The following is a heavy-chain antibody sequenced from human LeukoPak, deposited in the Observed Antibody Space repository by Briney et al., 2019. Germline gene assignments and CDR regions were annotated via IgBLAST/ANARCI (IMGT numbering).Heavy chain of an antibody. CDR3: ARYFQPGIYNWFDS. J-gene: IGHJ5*01. CDR1: GFSFSPYW. Sequence: GGSLKLSCTGSGFSFSPYWMSWVRQAPGKGLEWVANIKEDGSEKYYVDSARGRFTISRDNAKKSLYLQMNSLRVEDTAVYFCARYFQPGIYNWFDSWGQGTLVTVSS. CDR2: IKEDGSEK. D-gene: IGHD3-10*01. V-gene: IGHV3-7*01.